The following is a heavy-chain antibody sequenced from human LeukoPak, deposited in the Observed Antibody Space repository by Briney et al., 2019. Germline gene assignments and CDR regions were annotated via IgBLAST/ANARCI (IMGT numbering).Heavy chain of an antibody. CDR2: IYTSGST. Sequence: SETLSLTCTVSGGSISSYYWSWIRQPAGKGLEWIGRIYTSGSTNYNPSLKSRVTMSVDTSKNQFSLKLSSVTAADTAVYYWGRKGFIGFGDLFLDYWGQGPLVTVS. J-gene: IGHJ4*02. D-gene: IGHD3-10*01. CDR3: GRKGFIGFGDLFLDY. CDR1: GGSISSYY. V-gene: IGHV4-4*07.